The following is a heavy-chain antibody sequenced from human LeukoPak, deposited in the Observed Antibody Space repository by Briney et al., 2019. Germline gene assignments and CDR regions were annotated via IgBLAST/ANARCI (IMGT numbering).Heavy chain of an antibody. Sequence: PGGSLRLSCAASGFTFSDYYMSWIRQAPGKGLEWVSYISSSGSTIYYADSVKGRFTISRDNAKNSLYLQMNSLRAEDTAVYYCARDLSWRYYDSSSDAFDIWGQGTMVTVSS. V-gene: IGHV3-11*04. CDR3: ARDLSWRYYDSSSDAFDI. CDR2: ISSSGSTI. J-gene: IGHJ3*02. D-gene: IGHD3-22*01. CDR1: GFTFSDYY.